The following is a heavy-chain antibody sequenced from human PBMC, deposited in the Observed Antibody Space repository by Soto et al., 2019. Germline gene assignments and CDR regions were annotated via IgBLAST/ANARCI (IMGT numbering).Heavy chain of an antibody. J-gene: IGHJ6*02. D-gene: IGHD3-16*02. CDR3: AYDDVWGSYRRCREYYYGIDV. CDR1: GGSISSSSYY. CDR2: IYYSGST. V-gene: IGHV4-39*01. Sequence: SETLSLTCTVSGGSISSSSYYWGWIRQPPGKGLEWIGSIYYSGSTYYNPSLKSRVTISVDTSKNQFSLKLSSVTAADTAVYYCAYDDVWGSYRRCREYYYGIDVWDQGNTVTVSS.